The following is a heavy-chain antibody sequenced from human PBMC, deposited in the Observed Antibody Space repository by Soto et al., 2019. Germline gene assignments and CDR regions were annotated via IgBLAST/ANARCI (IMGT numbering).Heavy chain of an antibody. CDR1: CDSVRTNVYY. CDR3: ARVSFYYDSSGYPVGWYDP. CDR2: ISHSGTT. J-gene: IGHJ5*02. Sequence: ETLSLTCRVSCDSVRTNVYYWSWIRQPRGKGLEWIAYISHSGTTKSNPSLKSPVTVSVDTSNNQLSLKLNFVTAADTAMYYCARVSFYYDSSGYPVGWYDPWGQGTLVTVSS. V-gene: IGHV4-61*08. D-gene: IGHD3-22*01.